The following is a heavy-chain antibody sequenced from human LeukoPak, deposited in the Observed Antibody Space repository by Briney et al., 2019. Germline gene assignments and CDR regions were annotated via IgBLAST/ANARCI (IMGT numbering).Heavy chain of an antibody. Sequence: SETLSLTCTVSGGSISSSSYYWGWIRQPPGKGLEWIGSIYYSGSTYYNPSLKSRVTISVDTSKNQFSLKLSSVTAADTAVYYCARRFYGSGSYYPNWFDPWGQGTLVTVSS. D-gene: IGHD3-10*01. J-gene: IGHJ5*02. CDR2: IYYSGST. CDR3: ARRFYGSGSYYPNWFDP. CDR1: GGSISSSSYY. V-gene: IGHV4-39*01.